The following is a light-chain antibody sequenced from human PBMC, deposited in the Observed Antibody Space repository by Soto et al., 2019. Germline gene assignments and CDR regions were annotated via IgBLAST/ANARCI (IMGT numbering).Light chain of an antibody. CDR2: AAS. V-gene: IGKV1-39*01. Sequence: DIQMTQSPSSLSASVGDRVTITCRASQSISSYLNWYQQKPGKAPKLLIYAASSLQSGVPSRFXXXXXXXXXXXTISSLQPEDFATYYCQQSYSTPRTFGQGTKLEIK. CDR3: QQSYSTPRT. CDR1: QSISSY. J-gene: IGKJ2*02.